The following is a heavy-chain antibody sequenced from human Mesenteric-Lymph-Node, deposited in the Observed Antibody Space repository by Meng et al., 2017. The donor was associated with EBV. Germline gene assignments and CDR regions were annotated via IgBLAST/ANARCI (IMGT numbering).Heavy chain of an antibody. CDR2: TTGSGGKT. J-gene: IGHJ2*01. CDR1: GFTFDNYA. V-gene: IGHV3-23*01. Sequence: EVQLLVSGVGLVQHGVSWSLACGTSGFTFDNYAMSWVRQAPGKGLEWVSGTTGSGGKTYYADSVKGRFTISRDNSKNTLYLQMNSLRAEDTAVYYCTKGTGWLQENWYFGLWGRGTLVTVSS. D-gene: IGHD5-24*01. CDR3: TKGTGWLQENWYFGL.